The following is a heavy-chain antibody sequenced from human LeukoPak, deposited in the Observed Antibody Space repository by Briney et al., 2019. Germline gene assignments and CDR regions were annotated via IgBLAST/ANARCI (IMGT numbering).Heavy chain of an antibody. Sequence: GASVKVSCKASGYTFTRYTLHWVRQAPGQRLEWMGWINAGNGDTKYPQKFQGRITITRDTSADTVYMDLSSLRSEDTAVYYCARPYKQQLDFDHWGQGTLVTVSS. V-gene: IGHV1-3*01. CDR3: ARPYKQQLDFDH. J-gene: IGHJ4*02. D-gene: IGHD1-1*01. CDR1: GYTFTRYT. CDR2: INAGNGDT.